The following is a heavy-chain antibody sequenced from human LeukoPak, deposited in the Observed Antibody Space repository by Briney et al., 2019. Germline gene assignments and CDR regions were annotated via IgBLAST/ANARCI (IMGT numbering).Heavy chain of an antibody. CDR2: ISGSGGST. J-gene: IGHJ4*02. Sequence: GGSLRLSCAASGFTFSSYAMSWVRQAPGKGLEWVSAISGSGGSTYYADSVKGRFTISRDNSKNTLYLQMNSLRAEDTAVYYCAKYGAKSYYYGSSGYYSFDYWGQGTLVTVSS. V-gene: IGHV3-23*01. D-gene: IGHD3-22*01. CDR1: GFTFSSYA. CDR3: AKYGAKSYYYGSSGYYSFDY.